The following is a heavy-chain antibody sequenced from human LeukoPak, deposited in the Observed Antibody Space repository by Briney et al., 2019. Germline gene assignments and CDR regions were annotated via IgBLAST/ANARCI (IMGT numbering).Heavy chain of an antibody. V-gene: IGHV3-30*01. CDR1: GFTFSSYA. J-gene: IGHJ6*03. CDR3: AREQREWSRDYYYYYMDV. D-gene: IGHD3-3*01. Sequence: GSLILSCAASGFTFSSYAMHWVRQAPGKGLEWVAVISYDGSNKYYADSVKGRFTISRDNSKNTLYLQMNSLRAEDTAAYYCAREQREWSRDYYYYYMDVWGKGTTVTVSS. CDR2: ISYDGSNK.